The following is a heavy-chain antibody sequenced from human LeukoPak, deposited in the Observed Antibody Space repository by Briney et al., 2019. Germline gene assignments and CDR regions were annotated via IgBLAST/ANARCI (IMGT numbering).Heavy chain of an antibody. CDR2: IYYSGST. CDR1: GGSISSYY. J-gene: IGHJ6*03. V-gene: IGHV4-59*01. CDR3: ARQFGETDYMDV. Sequence: SETLSLTCTVSGGSISSYYWSWIRQPPGKGLEWIGYIYYSGSTNYNPSLKSRITISVDTSKNQFSLKLSSVTAADTAVYYCARQFGETDYMDVWGKGTTVTVSS. D-gene: IGHD3-10*01.